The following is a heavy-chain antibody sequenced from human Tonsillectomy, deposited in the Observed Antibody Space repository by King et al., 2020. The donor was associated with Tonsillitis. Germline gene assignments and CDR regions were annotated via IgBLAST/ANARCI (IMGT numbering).Heavy chain of an antibody. V-gene: IGHV3-30*04. CDR2: ISHNGNNI. CDR1: GFSFDTFA. CDR3: ARGDEFRFFELSDAYYETMDV. D-gene: IGHD3-3*01. J-gene: IGHJ6*02. Sequence: VQLVESGGGIVRPGKSLTLSCATSGFSFDTFAMHWVRQTPDKGLEWVAVISHNGNNIFYADSVKGRFTIYKHNSQKTVYLLMNSLRPEDTAVYYCARGDEFRFFELSDAYYETMDVGGQGTTVTVSS.